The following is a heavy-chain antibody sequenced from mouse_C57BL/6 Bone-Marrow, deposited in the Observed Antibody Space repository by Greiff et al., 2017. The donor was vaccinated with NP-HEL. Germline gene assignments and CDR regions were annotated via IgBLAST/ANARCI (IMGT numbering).Heavy chain of an antibody. CDR2: ISNGGGST. CDR1: GFTFSDYY. V-gene: IGHV5-12*01. J-gene: IGHJ4*01. Sequence: EVQLVESGGGLVQPGGSLKLSCAASGFTFSDYYMYWVRQTPEKRLEWVAYISNGGGSTYYPDTVKGRFTISRDNAKNTLYLQMSRLKSEDTAMYYCARRVDSSGGYAMDYWGQGTSVTVAS. D-gene: IGHD3-2*02. CDR3: ARRVDSSGGYAMDY.